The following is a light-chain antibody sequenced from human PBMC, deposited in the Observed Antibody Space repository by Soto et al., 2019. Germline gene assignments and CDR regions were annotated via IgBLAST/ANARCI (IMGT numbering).Light chain of an antibody. CDR2: GAS. V-gene: IGKV3-20*01. CDR3: QQYGSSLIT. Sequence: EIVLTQSPGTLSLSPGERATLSCRASQSVSSSYLAWYQQKAGQAPRLLIYGASSRATGIPDRFSASGSGTEFTLIISGLEPEDFAVYYCQQYGSSLITFGQGTRLEIK. J-gene: IGKJ5*01. CDR1: QSVSSSY.